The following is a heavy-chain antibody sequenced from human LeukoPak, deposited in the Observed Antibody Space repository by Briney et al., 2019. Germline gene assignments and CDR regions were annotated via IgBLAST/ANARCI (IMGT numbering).Heavy chain of an antibody. CDR3: AKGGSREYSSSWLYGMDV. J-gene: IGHJ6*01. CDR2: ISYDGSNK. Sequence: GGSLRLSCAASGFTFSSYGMHWVRQAPGKGLEWVAVISYDGSNKYYADSVKGRFTISRDNSKNTLYLQMNSLRAEDTAVYYCAKGGSREYSSSWLYGMDVWGXGTTVTVSS. CDR1: GFTFSSYG. V-gene: IGHV3-30*18. D-gene: IGHD6-13*01.